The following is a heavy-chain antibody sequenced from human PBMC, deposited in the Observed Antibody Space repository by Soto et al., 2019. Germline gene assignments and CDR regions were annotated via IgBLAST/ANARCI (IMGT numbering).Heavy chain of an antibody. CDR2: ISSTTNYI. V-gene: IGHV3-21*06. J-gene: IGHJ4*02. Sequence: GGSLRLSCAASGFTFTRYSMNWVRQAPGKGLEWVSSISSTTNYIYYGDSMKGRFTISRDNAKNSLYLEMNSLRAEDTAVYYCARESEDLTSNFDYWGQGSLVTVSS. CDR3: ARESEDLTSNFDY. CDR1: GFTFTRYS.